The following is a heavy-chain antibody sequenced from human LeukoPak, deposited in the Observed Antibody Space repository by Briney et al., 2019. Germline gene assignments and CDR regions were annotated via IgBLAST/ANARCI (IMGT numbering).Heavy chain of an antibody. CDR1: GFTFSGSA. CDR2: IRSKANSYAT. V-gene: IGHV3-73*01. J-gene: IGHJ5*02. CDR3: TRLSGIVGATRWFDP. Sequence: PGGSLRLSCAASGFTFSGSAMHWVRQASGKVLEWVGRIRSKANSYATAYAASVKGRFTISRDDSKNTAYLQMNSLKTEDTAVYYCTRLSGIVGATRWFDPWGQGTLVTVSS. D-gene: IGHD1-26*01.